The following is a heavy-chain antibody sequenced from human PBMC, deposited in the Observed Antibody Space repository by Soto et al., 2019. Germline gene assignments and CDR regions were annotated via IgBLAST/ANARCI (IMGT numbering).Heavy chain of an antibody. CDR3: ARGWKLEQRYYFDY. J-gene: IGHJ4*02. CDR1: GFTFSSYA. V-gene: IGHV3-30-3*01. D-gene: IGHD2-15*01. Sequence: PGGFLRLSCGASGFTFSSYAMRWVLQAPGKGLEWVAVISYDGSNKYYADSVKGRFTISRDNSKNTLYLQMNSLRAEDTAVYYCARGWKLEQRYYFDYWGQGTLVTVSS. CDR2: ISYDGSNK.